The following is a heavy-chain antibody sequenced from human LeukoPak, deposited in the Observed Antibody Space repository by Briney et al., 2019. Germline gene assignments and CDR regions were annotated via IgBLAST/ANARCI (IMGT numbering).Heavy chain of an antibody. CDR3: ARVKSITGTTRGSWFDP. Sequence: ASVKVSCKASGYTFTSYGISWVRQAPGQGLEWMGWISAYNGNTNYAQKLQGRVTMTTDTSTSTAYMELRGLRSDDTAVYYCARVKSITGTTRGSWFDPWGQGTLVTVSS. CDR1: GYTFTSYG. V-gene: IGHV1-18*01. CDR2: ISAYNGNT. J-gene: IGHJ5*02. D-gene: IGHD1-7*01.